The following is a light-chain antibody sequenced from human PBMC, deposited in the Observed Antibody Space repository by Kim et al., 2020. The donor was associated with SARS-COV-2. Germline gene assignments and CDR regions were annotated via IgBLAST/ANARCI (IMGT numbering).Light chain of an antibody. CDR3: QQYKAYSVWT. J-gene: IGKJ1*01. CDR1: RTIDSW. V-gene: IGKV1-5*03. Sequence: DIQMTQSPSSLSASVGDRVTITCRASRTIDSWLAWYQQKPGKAPNLLISKASTLRSGVPSRFSGSGSGTEFTLTISSLPPDDFATYFCQQYKAYSVWTFGQGTKVDIK. CDR2: KAS.